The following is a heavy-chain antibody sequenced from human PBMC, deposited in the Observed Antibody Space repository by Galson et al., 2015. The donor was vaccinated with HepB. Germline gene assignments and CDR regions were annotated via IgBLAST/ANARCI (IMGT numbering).Heavy chain of an antibody. Sequence: PALVKPTQTLTLTCTFSGFSLSTRGVGVNWIRQPPGRALEWLALIYGDDDERYNPSLKSRLSVTKDTSKNQVVLTMTNMDPVDTATYYCAHRLRGDYGDVFDFWGQGTMVTVSS. D-gene: IGHD2-21*01. CDR3: AHRLRGDYGDVFDF. V-gene: IGHV2-5*02. J-gene: IGHJ3*01. CDR2: IYGDDDE. CDR1: GFSLSTRGVG.